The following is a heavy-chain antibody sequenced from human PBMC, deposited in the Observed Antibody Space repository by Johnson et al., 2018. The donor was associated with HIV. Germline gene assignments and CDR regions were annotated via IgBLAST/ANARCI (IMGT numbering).Heavy chain of an antibody. CDR3: ARDFSVRAFDI. V-gene: IGHV3-66*01. J-gene: IGHJ3*02. Sequence: MQLVESGGGLVQPGGSLRLSCAASGFTVSRNYMSWVRQAPGKGLEWVSVIYSGGSTYYADSVTGRFTISRDNSKNTLYLQMNSLRAEDTAVYYCARDFSVRAFDIWGQGTMVTVSS. CDR2: IYSGGST. D-gene: IGHD3-10*01. CDR1: GFTVSRNY.